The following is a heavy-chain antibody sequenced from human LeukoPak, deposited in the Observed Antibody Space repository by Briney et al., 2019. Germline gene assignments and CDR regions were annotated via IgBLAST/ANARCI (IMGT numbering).Heavy chain of an antibody. CDR2: ISYSGST. CDR1: GGSISSSSYS. D-gene: IGHD3-10*01. J-gene: IGHJ5*02. CDR3: ARDHRFGELSQLAWFDP. V-gene: IGHV4-39*07. Sequence: PSETLSLTCTVSGGSISSSSYSWGWIRQPPGKGLEWIGSISYSGSTFYKPSLKSRVIISVDTSKNHFSLKLSSATAADTAVYYCARDHRFGELSQLAWFDPWGQGTLVTVSS.